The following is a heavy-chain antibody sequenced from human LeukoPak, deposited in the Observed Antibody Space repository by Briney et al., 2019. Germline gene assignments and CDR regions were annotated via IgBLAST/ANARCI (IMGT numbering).Heavy chain of an antibody. D-gene: IGHD7-27*01. V-gene: IGHV4-39*01. J-gene: IGHJ4*02. CDR3: ARHPPGDSSWY. CDR2: IYYSGST. CDR1: GGSISSSSYY. Sequence: NPSETLSLTCAVSGGSISSSSYYWGWIRQPPGKGLEWIGSIYYSGSTYYNPSLKSRVTISVDTSKNQFSLKLSSVTAADTAVYYCARHPPGDSSWYWGQGTLVTVSS.